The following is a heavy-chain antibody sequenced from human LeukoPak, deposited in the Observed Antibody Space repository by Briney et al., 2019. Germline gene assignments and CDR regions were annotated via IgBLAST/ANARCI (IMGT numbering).Heavy chain of an antibody. CDR3: ARVRPTYYYDSNGYYPPEFDY. CDR1: GYTFTSYG. Sequence: ASVKVSCKASGYTFTSYGISWVRQAPGQGLEWMGWISAYNGNTNYAQKLQGRVTMTTDTSTSTAYMELRSLGSEDTAVYYCARVRPTYYYDSNGYYPPEFDYWGQGTLVTVSS. J-gene: IGHJ4*02. V-gene: IGHV1-18*01. CDR2: ISAYNGNT. D-gene: IGHD3-22*01.